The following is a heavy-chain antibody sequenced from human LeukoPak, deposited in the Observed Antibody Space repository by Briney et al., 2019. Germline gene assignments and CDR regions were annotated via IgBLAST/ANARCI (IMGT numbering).Heavy chain of an antibody. Sequence: GGSLRLSCAASGFTFSTYAMSWVRQAPGKGLEWVSTISGSGANTYYADSVRGRFTISRDNSKNTLYLHMNSLRAEDTAVYYCAKDQSIAAAGLLNWFDPWGQGTLVTVSS. V-gene: IGHV3-23*01. D-gene: IGHD6-13*01. CDR3: AKDQSIAAAGLLNWFDP. CDR1: GFTFSTYA. CDR2: ISGSGANT. J-gene: IGHJ5*02.